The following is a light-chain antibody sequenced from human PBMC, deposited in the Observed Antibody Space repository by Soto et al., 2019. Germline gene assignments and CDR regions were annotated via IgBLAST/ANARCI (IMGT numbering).Light chain of an antibody. CDR1: QSVLYSSNNKND. V-gene: IGKV4-1*01. J-gene: IGKJ4*01. CDR3: QQYYTTPPT. Sequence: DIVMTQSPDSLAVSLGERATINCKSSQSVLYSSNNKNDLAWYQHKPGQPPKLLIYWASTRESGVPDRFSGRGSGTDFTLTISSLQAEDVAVYYCQQYYTTPPTFGGGTKVEIK. CDR2: WAS.